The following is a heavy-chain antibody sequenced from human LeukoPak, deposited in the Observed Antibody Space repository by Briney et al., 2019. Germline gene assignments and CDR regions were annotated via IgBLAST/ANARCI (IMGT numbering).Heavy chain of an antibody. Sequence: GGSLRLSCAASGFTFSSYDMHWVRQAPGKGLEWVAFIRYDGSNKYYADSVKGRFTISRDNSKNTLYLQMNSLRAEDAAVYYCAKDYDFWSGYYSPTRGYFDYWGQGTLVTVSS. D-gene: IGHD3-3*01. CDR1: GFTFSSYD. CDR3: AKDYDFWSGYYSPTRGYFDY. V-gene: IGHV3-30*02. J-gene: IGHJ4*02. CDR2: IRYDGSNK.